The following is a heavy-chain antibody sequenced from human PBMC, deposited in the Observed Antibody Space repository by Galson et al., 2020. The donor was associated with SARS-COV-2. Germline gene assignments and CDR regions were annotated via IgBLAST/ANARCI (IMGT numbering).Heavy chain of an antibody. V-gene: IGHV4-59*08. D-gene: IGHD1-26*01. Sequence: ETSETLSLTCSVSRGSMASHYWSWIRQPPGKGLEWIGFIDYSGNTNYNSSLKSRVTISIDTSKNQFSLKLTSVTAADTAVYYCAKLAEGRRSSEDYGGEGTLVTVSS. CDR3: AKLAEGRRSSEDY. J-gene: IGHJ4*02. CDR2: IDYSGNT. CDR1: RGSMASHY.